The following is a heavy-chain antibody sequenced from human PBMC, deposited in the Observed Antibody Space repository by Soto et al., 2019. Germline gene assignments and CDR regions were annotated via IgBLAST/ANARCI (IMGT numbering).Heavy chain of an antibody. J-gene: IGHJ4*02. D-gene: IGHD3-10*01. V-gene: IGHV1-69*13. CDR1: GGTFSSNA. Sequence: QVQLVQAGAEVKKPGSSVKVSCKASGGTFSSNAVNLVRQAPGQGLEWMGGIIPIFGTTKYAQRFQDRVTFTADESPGTAYMDLISLRSEDTAVYFCTSGERRYFEYWGQGTLVSVSS. CDR3: TSGERRYFEY. CDR2: IIPIFGTT.